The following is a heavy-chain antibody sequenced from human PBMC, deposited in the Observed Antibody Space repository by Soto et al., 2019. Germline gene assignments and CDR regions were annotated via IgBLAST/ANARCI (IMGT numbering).Heavy chain of an antibody. CDR3: ARGRKAARTRDPYYYYYGMDV. CDR2: INHSGST. J-gene: IGHJ6*02. CDR1: GGFFSGYY. V-gene: IGHV4-34*01. Sequence: SETLSLTCAVYGGFFSGYYWSWIRQPPGKGLEWIGEINHSGSTNYNPSLKSRVTISVDTSKNQFSLKLSSVTAADTAVYYCARGRKAARTRDPYYYYYGMDVWGQGTTVTVYS. D-gene: IGHD6-6*01.